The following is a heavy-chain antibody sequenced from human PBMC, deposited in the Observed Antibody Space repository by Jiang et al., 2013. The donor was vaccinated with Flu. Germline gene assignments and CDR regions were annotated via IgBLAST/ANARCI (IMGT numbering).Heavy chain of an antibody. CDR3: AKLIGGLTMGRTRDY. V-gene: IGHV1-3*04. D-gene: IGHD3-10*01. CDR2: IDTASGNT. J-gene: IGHJ4*02. CDR1: GYDFTSYT. Sequence: GAEVKKPGASVRVSCKASGYDFTSYTMHWVRQAPGQSLEWVGWIDTASGNTKYSYKFDGRATITRDTSATTAYVELSSLTSEDTAVYYCAKLIGGLTMGRTRDYWGQGTLVTVSS.